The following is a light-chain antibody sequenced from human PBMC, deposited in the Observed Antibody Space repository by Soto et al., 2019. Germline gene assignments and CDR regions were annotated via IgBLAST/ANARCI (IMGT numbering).Light chain of an antibody. Sequence: EIVMTQSPATLSESPGERATLSCRASQSISSNLAWYQLKPGQAPRLLIYGASTRATGIPATFSGSGSGTELTLTISSLQSEDFAVYYCQQYNNWPFTFGPGTKVDIK. CDR3: QQYNNWPFT. V-gene: IGKV3-15*01. CDR2: GAS. CDR1: QSISSN. J-gene: IGKJ3*01.